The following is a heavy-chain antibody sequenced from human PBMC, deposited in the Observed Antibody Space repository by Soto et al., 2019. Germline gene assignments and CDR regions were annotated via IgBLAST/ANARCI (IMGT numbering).Heavy chain of an antibody. J-gene: IGHJ4*02. V-gene: IGHV3-9*01. D-gene: IGHD4-17*01. Sequence: SLRLSCAASGFTFDDYAMHWVRQAPGKGLEWVSGISWNSGRKGYADSVKGRFTISRDNAKNSLYVQMKSLRVEDTALYYCAKSPSYYGDFDYWGQGTLVTVSS. CDR1: GFTFDDYA. CDR3: AKSPSYYGDFDY. CDR2: ISWNSGRK.